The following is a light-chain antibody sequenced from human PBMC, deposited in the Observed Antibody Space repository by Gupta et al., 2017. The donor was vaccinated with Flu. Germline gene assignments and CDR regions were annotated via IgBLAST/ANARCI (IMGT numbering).Light chain of an antibody. CDR2: DDN. V-gene: IGLV3-10*01. J-gene: IGLJ3*02. Sequence: SYELTQPPSVSVSPGQMARITCSGDALPKEYAYWYQQKSGQAPMLVIYDDNKRPSGIPERFSGSSSGTLATLTISGAQVEDEADYYCYSRDSSGDHRVFGGGTKLTV. CDR3: YSRDSSGDHRV. CDR1: ALPKEY.